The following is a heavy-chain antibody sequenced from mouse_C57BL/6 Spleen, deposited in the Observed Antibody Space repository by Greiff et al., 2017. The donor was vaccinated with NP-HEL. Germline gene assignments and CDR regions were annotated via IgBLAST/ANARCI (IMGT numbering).Heavy chain of an antibody. Sequence: VQLQQSDAELVKPGASVKISCKVSGYTFTDHTIHWMKQRPEQGLEWIGYIYPRDGSTKYNEKFKGKATLTADKSSSTAYMQLNSLTSEDSAVYCCAREAYGSRAWFAYWGQGTLVTVSA. J-gene: IGHJ3*01. CDR3: AREAYGSRAWFAY. D-gene: IGHD1-1*01. CDR2: IYPRDGST. V-gene: IGHV1-78*01. CDR1: GYTFTDHT.